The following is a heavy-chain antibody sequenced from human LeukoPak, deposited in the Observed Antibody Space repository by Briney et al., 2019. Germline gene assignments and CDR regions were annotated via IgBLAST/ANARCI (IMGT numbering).Heavy chain of an antibody. Sequence: TGGSLRLSCAASGFTFSSYAMSWVRQAPGKGLEWVSAISGSGGSTYYADSVKGRFTISRDNSKNTLYLQMNSLRAEDTAVYYCAKVLVAARPNTHYFDYWGQGTLVTVSS. V-gene: IGHV3-23*01. CDR2: ISGSGGST. J-gene: IGHJ4*02. CDR1: GFTFSSYA. D-gene: IGHD6-6*01. CDR3: AKVLVAARPNTHYFDY.